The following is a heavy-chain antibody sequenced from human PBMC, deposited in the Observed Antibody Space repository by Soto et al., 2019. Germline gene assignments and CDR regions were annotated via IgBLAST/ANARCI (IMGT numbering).Heavy chain of an antibody. D-gene: IGHD3-3*01. Sequence: QVQLVQSGAEVKKPGSSVKVSCKAPGGSFSSYAINWVRQAPGQGLEWMGGIIPMSATRSYAQKSQDRVTITADESSTTVYMELSSLQSEDTAVYYCARPIRYYDVWRDYPPFDYWGQGTLVTVSS. CDR2: IIPMSATR. V-gene: IGHV1-69*01. CDR1: GGSFSSYA. CDR3: ARPIRYYDVWRDYPPFDY. J-gene: IGHJ4*02.